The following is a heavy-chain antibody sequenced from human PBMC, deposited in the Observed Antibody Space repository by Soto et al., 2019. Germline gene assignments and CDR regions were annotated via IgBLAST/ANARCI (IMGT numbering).Heavy chain of an antibody. CDR2: VSAYNRNT. V-gene: IGHV1-18*01. CDR3: ARERQYEPLLY. J-gene: IGHJ4*02. CDR1: GYTFTNYG. D-gene: IGHD2-2*01. Sequence: QVQLVQSGVEVKKPGASVKVSCQASGYTFTNYGITWLRQATGQGLEWMGWVSAYNRNTNYAQRFQDRVTMTTDTSTRTAYMELRNLKSDDTAIYFCARERQYEPLLYWGQGTLVTVSS.